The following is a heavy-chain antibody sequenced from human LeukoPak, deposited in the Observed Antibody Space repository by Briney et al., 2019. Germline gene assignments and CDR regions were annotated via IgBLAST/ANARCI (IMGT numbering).Heavy chain of an antibody. CDR1: GFTFSSYW. D-gene: IGHD5-24*01. Sequence: GGSLRLSCAASGFTFSSYWMHWVRHAPGMGLVWVSRINSDGSSTTYADSVKGRFTISRDNAKNTLYLQMNSLRAEDTAVYYCVRDKGDGYNYGYWGQGTLVTVSS. CDR2: INSDGSST. CDR3: VRDKGDGYNYGY. V-gene: IGHV3-74*01. J-gene: IGHJ4*02.